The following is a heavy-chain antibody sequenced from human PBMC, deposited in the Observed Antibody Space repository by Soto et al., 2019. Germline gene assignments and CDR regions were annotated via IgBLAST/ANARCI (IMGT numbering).Heavy chain of an antibody. D-gene: IGHD3-22*01. V-gene: IGHV1-18*04. Sequence: QVQLVESGAEVKKPGASVKVSCKASGYTFTDYGISWVRQAPGQGLEWRGWISGYNGNTKYAQKFQGRVTMTTDTPTNTAYMELRSLRSDDTAVYYCARDREHYYDSSGNYYYHYGLYVWGQGTTVTVS. CDR3: ARDREHYYDSSGNYYYHYGLYV. CDR2: ISGYNGNT. J-gene: IGHJ6*02. CDR1: GYTFTDYG.